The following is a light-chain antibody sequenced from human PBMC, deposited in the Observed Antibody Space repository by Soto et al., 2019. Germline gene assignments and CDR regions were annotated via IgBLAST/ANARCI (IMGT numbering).Light chain of an antibody. V-gene: IGKV1-5*03. CDR3: QHYYGYSRT. CDR2: KAS. J-gene: IGKJ2*01. Sequence: DIQMSQSPSTRSASVGDRVSITCRASQSIDIWLAWYQQKPGKAPKHLIYKASNLESGVPSRFSGSGSGTEFTLTISSLQPDDSATYYCQHYYGYSRTFGQGTKLEIK. CDR1: QSIDIW.